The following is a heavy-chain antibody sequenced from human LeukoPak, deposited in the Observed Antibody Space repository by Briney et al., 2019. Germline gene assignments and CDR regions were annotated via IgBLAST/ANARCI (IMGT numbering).Heavy chain of an antibody. CDR2: IYYIGST. J-gene: IGHJ5*02. V-gene: IGHV4-59*01. D-gene: IGHD3-9*01. Sequence: SETLSLTCTVSGGSISSYYRSWIRQPPGKGLEWIGFIYYIGSTNYNPSLKSRATISVDSSKHQFSLKLSSVTAADTAVYYCARARRVLRYFDWLSPGWFDPWGQGTLVTVSS. CDR3: ARARRVLRYFDWLSPGWFDP. CDR1: GGSISSYY.